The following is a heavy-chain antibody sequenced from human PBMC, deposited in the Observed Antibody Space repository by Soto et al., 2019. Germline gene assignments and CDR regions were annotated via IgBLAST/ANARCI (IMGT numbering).Heavy chain of an antibody. D-gene: IGHD3-22*01. Sequence: PGGSLRLSCAASGFTFSSYGMHWVRQAPGKGLEWVAVIWYDGSNKYYADSVKGRFTISRDNSKNTLYLQMNSLRAEDTAVYYCARGYYYDSPYDAFDIWGQGTMVTVSS. J-gene: IGHJ3*02. V-gene: IGHV3-33*01. CDR3: ARGYYYDSPYDAFDI. CDR1: GFTFSSYG. CDR2: IWYDGSNK.